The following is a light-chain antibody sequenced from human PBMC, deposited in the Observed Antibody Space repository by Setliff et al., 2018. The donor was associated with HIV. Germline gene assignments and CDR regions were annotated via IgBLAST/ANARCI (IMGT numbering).Light chain of an antibody. CDR1: NIGSKS. CDR3: QVWDSSSDRVV. CDR2: DDS. V-gene: IGLV3-21*03. J-gene: IGLJ2*01. Sequence: SYELTQPPSVSVAPGKTARITCGGNNIGSKSVHWYQQKPGQAPVLVVYDDSDRPSGFPERFSGSNSGNTATLTISRVEAGDEADYYCQVWDSSSDRVVFGGGTQLTVL.